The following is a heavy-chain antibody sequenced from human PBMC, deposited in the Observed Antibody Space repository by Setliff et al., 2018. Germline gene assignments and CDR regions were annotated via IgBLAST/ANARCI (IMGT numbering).Heavy chain of an antibody. J-gene: IGHJ6*03. CDR1: GFSFSSYW. D-gene: IGHD3-10*01. CDR3: ARGFRGVVGLYYYYFMDV. Sequence: PSETLSLSCVASGFSFSSYWMHWVRQVPGKGLVWVSRINSDESRRNYGGSVKGRFTISRDNAKNSLYLEMSSLRADDTALYYCARGFRGVVGLYYYYFMDVWGKGTTVTVSS. CDR2: INSDESRR. V-gene: IGHV3-74*01.